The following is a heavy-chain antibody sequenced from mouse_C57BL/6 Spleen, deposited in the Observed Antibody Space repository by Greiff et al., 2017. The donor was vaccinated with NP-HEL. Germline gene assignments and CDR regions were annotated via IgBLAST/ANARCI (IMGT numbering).Heavy chain of an antibody. D-gene: IGHD1-1*01. J-gene: IGHJ2*01. CDR2: INYDGSST. Sequence: DVQLQESEGGLVQPGSSMKLSCTASGFTFSDYYMAWVRQVPDKGLEWVANINYDGSSTYYLDSLKSRFIISRDNAKNILYLQMSSLKSEDTATYYCARGGTTVVFDYWGQGTTLTVSS. CDR1: GFTFSDYY. V-gene: IGHV5-16*01. CDR3: ARGGTTVVFDY.